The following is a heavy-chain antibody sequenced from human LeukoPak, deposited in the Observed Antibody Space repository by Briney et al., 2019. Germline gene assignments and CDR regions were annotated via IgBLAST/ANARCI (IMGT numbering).Heavy chain of an antibody. J-gene: IGHJ2*01. Sequence: GGSLRLSCAASGFTFSSRSMNWVRQAPGKGLEWVSSISSSRSYKYYADSVKGRFTISRDNAKNSLYLQMNSLRAEDTAVYYCARVFSHYLVSGTLGYFNLWGRGALVTVSS. CDR1: GFTFSSRS. V-gene: IGHV3-21*01. CDR2: ISSSRSYK. CDR3: ARVFSHYLVSGTLGYFNL. D-gene: IGHD2-15*01.